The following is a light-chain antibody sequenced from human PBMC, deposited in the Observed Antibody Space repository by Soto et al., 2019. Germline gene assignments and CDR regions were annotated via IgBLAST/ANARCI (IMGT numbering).Light chain of an antibody. CDR2: DVS. CDR1: SSDVGAYNY. CDR3: CSYAATYTYV. Sequence: QSALTQPPSVSGSPGQSVTISCTGTSSDVGAYNYVSWYQQHPGKAPKLMIYDVSKRPSGVPDRFSGSRSGNTASLTISGLQAEDEADYYCCSYAATYTYVFGPGTKLTVL. J-gene: IGLJ1*01. V-gene: IGLV2-11*01.